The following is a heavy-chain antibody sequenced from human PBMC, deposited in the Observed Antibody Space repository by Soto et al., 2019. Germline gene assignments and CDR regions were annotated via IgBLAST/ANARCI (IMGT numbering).Heavy chain of an antibody. CDR1: GGSISSGGYY. Sequence: PSETLSLTCSVSGGSISSGGYYWSWVRRHPGKGLEWIGYISYSGSAYYNPSLKSRASVSVDTSKNQFSPKMRSVTAADTAVYYCARVNDLLHGSPVYFDYWGQGTLVTLSS. D-gene: IGHD3-9*01. J-gene: IGHJ4*02. CDR2: ISYSGSA. CDR3: ARVNDLLHGSPVYFDY. V-gene: IGHV4-31*03.